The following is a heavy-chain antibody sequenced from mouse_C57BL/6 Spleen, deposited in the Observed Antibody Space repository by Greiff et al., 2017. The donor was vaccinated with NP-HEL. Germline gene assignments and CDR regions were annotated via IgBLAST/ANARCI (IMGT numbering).Heavy chain of an antibody. V-gene: IGHV1-53*01. CDR2: INPSNGGT. CDR1: GYTFTSYW. J-gene: IGHJ2*01. CDR3: ARRPSAHGGYFDY. Sequence: QVQLQQPGTELVKPGASVKLSCKASGYTFTSYWMHWVKQRPGQGLEWIGNINPSNGGTNYNEKFKSKATLTVDKSSSKAYMQLSSLTSEDSSVYYCARRPSAHGGYFDYWGQGTTLTVSS.